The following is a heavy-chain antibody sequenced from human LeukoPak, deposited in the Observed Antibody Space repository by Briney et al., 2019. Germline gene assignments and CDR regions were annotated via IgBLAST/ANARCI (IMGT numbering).Heavy chain of an antibody. Sequence: PGGSLRLSCAASGFTFSSYAMSWVRQAPGKGLEWVSAISGSGGSAYYADSVKGRFTISRDNSKNTLYLQMNSLRAEDTAVYYCAKRGSDYSDYAAKYFDYWGQGTLVTVSS. CDR1: GFTFSSYA. CDR3: AKRGSDYSDYAAKYFDY. D-gene: IGHD4-11*01. J-gene: IGHJ4*02. CDR2: ISGSGGSA. V-gene: IGHV3-23*01.